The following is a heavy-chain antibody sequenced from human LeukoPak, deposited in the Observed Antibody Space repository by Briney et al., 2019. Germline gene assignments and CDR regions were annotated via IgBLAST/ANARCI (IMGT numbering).Heavy chain of an antibody. V-gene: IGHV3-74*01. CDR3: VNHDYGDCYVG. CDR1: GFTFSNYW. D-gene: IGHD4-17*01. Sequence: GGSLRLFCAASGFTFSNYWMHWVRQAPGKGLVWVSRINEDGSNTDYADSVKGRFTISRDNAKNTLYLQMNSLRAEDTAVYFCVNHDYGDCYVGGGQGTLVTVSS. CDR2: INEDGSNT. J-gene: IGHJ4*02.